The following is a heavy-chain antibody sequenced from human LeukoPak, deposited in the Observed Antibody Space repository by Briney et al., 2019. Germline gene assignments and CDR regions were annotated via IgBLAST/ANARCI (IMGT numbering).Heavy chain of an antibody. CDR3: AKGGYEYDSSGHNYFDY. V-gene: IGHV3-21*01. CDR1: GFTFSSYS. D-gene: IGHD3-22*01. J-gene: IGHJ4*02. Sequence: PGGSLRLSCAASGFTFSSYSMNWVRQAPGKGLEWVSSISSSSSYIYYADSVKGRFTISRDNSKNTLSLQMNSLRAEDTAVYYCAKGGYEYDSSGHNYFDYWGQGTLVTVSS. CDR2: ISSSSSYI.